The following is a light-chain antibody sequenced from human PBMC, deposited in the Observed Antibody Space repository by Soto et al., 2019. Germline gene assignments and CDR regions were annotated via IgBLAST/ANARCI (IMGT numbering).Light chain of an antibody. V-gene: IGKV3-20*01. J-gene: IGKJ4*01. CDR3: LQEGKSPPYA. Sequence: IVLTQSPGTLSLSPGERANLSCRASQRVSSSYLAWYQQRPGQAPRLLIYGASTMATGVPDRFSGSGSGKDFTLTISSLAPGDVVVDYWLQEGKSPPYAFGGVTKVEI. CDR1: QRVSSSY. CDR2: GAS.